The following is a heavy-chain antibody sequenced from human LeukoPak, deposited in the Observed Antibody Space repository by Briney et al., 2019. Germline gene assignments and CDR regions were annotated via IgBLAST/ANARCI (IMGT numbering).Heavy chain of an antibody. CDR2: IYYSGST. D-gene: IGHD2-15*01. J-gene: IGHJ6*03. V-gene: IGHV4-59*12. CDR3: AREHCSGGSCYSIYYYYYMDV. CDR1: GGSISSYY. Sequence: SETLSLTCTVSGGSISSYYWSWIRQAPGKGLEWIGSIYYSGSTYYNPSLKSRVTISVDTSKNQFSLKLSSVTAADTAVYYCAREHCSGGSCYSIYYYYYMDVWGKGTTVTVSS.